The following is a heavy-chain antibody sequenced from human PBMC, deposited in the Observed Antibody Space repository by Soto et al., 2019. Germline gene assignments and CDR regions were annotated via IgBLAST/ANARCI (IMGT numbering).Heavy chain of an antibody. Sequence: PGGSLRLSCAASGFTFSTYSMNWVRQAPGKGLQWISYISSSSSTIHYADSVKGRFTISRDNAKNSLYLQMNSLRDEDTAVYYCARPTPWELQYAFDIWAQGTIVTVSS. V-gene: IGHV3-48*02. CDR2: ISSSSSTI. CDR1: GFTFSTYS. D-gene: IGHD1-26*01. CDR3: ARPTPWELQYAFDI. J-gene: IGHJ3*02.